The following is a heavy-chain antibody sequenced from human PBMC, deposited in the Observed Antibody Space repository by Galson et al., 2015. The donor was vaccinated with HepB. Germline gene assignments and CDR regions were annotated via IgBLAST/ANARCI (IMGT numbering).Heavy chain of an antibody. J-gene: IGHJ1*01. CDR3: TRGDHSGYCTTTPGYQ. CDR2: IYAGGFT. D-gene: IGHD2-8*01. Sequence: SLRLSCAASGFNVGSSYMSWVRQAPGKGLEWVSVIYAGGFTYYADSVQGRFTISRDNSKNTLYLQMNTLRAEDTAVYYCTRGDHSGYCTTTPGYQWGQGTLVAVSS. V-gene: IGHV3-53*01. CDR1: GFNVGSSY.